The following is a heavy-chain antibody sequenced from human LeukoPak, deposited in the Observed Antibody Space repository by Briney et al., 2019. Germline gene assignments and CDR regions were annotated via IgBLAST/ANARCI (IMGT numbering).Heavy chain of an antibody. Sequence: GASVTVSCKSSGYTFTGYYMHWVRQAPGQGLEWMGWINPNSGGTNYAQKFQGRVTMTRDTSINTAYMELSRLRSDDTAVYYCARFPFAPYSNSWYEVDYWGQGTLVTVSS. CDR2: INPNSGGT. V-gene: IGHV1-2*02. CDR3: ARFPFAPYSNSWYEVDY. D-gene: IGHD6-13*01. CDR1: GYTFTGYY. J-gene: IGHJ4*02.